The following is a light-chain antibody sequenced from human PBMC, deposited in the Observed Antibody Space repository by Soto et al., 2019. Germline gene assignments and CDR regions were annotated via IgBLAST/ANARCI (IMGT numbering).Light chain of an antibody. Sequence: QPVLTQTPSASGTPWQRVTISCSGSRSTIGSNPVQWYRQLPGTAPQLLIYRSDQLPSGVPDRFSGSKSGTSASLTISGLQSEDEADYHCATWDDNVYGPVFGGGTQLTV. CDR3: ATWDDNVYGPV. V-gene: IGLV1-44*01. J-gene: IGLJ3*02. CDR2: RSD. CDR1: RSTIGSNP.